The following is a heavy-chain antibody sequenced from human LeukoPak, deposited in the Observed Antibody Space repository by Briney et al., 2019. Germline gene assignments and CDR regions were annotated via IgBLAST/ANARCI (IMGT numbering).Heavy chain of an antibody. Sequence: SETLSLTCAVYGGSFSGYYWSWIRQPPGKGLEWIGEINHSGSTNYNPSLKSRVTISIDTSKNQFSLNLSSVTAADTAVYYCARDSGSGTYYWGQGTLVTVSS. CDR2: INHSGST. V-gene: IGHV4-34*01. CDR1: GGSFSGYY. J-gene: IGHJ4*02. CDR3: ARDSGSGTYY. D-gene: IGHD6-19*01.